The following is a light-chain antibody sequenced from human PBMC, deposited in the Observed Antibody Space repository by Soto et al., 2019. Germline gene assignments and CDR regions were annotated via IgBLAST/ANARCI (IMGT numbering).Light chain of an antibody. V-gene: IGKV4-1*01. CDR1: QSVLFSLNNKNY. Sequence: DIVMTQSPDSLAVSLGERATINCKSSQSVLFSLNNKNYLAWYQQKPGQPPKLLIYWASTRESGVPDRFSGSGSGTDFTLTISSLQAEDVAFYYCQQHHSAPQTFGQGTKVEIK. CDR2: WAS. CDR3: QQHHSAPQT. J-gene: IGKJ1*01.